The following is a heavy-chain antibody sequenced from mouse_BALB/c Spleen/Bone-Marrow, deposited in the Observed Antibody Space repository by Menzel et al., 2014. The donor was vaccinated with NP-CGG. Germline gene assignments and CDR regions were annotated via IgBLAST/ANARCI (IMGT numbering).Heavy chain of an antibody. CDR3: TREGTFFAY. CDR2: INPSNGGT. V-gene: IGHV1S81*02. D-gene: IGHD3-3*01. J-gene: IGHJ3*01. Sequence: VQGVESGVELVKPGASVKLSCKSSGYTFTSYYMYWVKQRPGQGLEWIGGINPSNGGTNFNEKFKSKATLTVDKSSSTAYMQLSSLTSEDSAVYYCTREGTFFAYWGQGTLVTVSA. CDR1: GYTFTSYY.